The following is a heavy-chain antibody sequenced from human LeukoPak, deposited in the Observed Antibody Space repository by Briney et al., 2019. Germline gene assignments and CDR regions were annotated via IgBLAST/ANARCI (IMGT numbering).Heavy chain of an antibody. J-gene: IGHJ4*02. D-gene: IGHD2-2*01. Sequence: GGSLRLSCAGSGFIVSSNYMSWVRQAAGKGLEWVSYISSSGSTIYYADSVKGRFTISRDNAKNSLYLQMNSLRAEDTAVYYCATLGVGSSSTSYDYWGQGTLVTVSS. CDR1: GFIVSSNY. CDR3: ATLGVGSSSTSYDY. CDR2: ISSSGSTI. V-gene: IGHV3-11*04.